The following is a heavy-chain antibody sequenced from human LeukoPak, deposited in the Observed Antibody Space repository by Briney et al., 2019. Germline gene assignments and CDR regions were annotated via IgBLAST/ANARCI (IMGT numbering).Heavy chain of an antibody. CDR3: ARTQYCSSTSCYFGYFDY. J-gene: IGHJ4*02. CDR1: GDSVSSAGYY. CDR2: VYYTGST. D-gene: IGHD2-2*01. Sequence: SETLSLTCTVSGDSVSSAGYYWSWIRQPPGKGLEWIAYVYYTGSTNYNPSLKGRVTTSIDTSKNQFSLKVSSVTAADTAVYYCARTQYCSSTSCYFGYFDYWGQGTLVTVSS. V-gene: IGHV4-61*08.